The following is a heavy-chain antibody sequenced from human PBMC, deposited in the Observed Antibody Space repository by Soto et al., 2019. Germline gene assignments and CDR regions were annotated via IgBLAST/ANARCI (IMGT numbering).Heavy chain of an antibody. D-gene: IGHD6-13*01. CDR1: GGTLNSYT. V-gene: IGHV1-69*02. CDR2: SIPVLGVA. CDR3: ARSSVAAAGTLGN. Sequence: QVQLVQSGAEVKKPGSSVKVSCKASGGTLNSYTINWVRQAPGHGPEWLGRSIPVLGVANYAQTFQGRVTITADKSTSTVYMELTSLRSEDTAVYYCARSSVAAAGTLGNWGPGTLVTVSS. J-gene: IGHJ4*01.